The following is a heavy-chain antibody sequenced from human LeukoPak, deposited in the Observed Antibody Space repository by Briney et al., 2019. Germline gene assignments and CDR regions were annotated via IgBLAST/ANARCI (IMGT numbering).Heavy chain of an antibody. J-gene: IGHJ4*02. CDR3: ARDSSSWFYFDY. CDR2: IKQDGSEK. D-gene: IGHD6-13*01. Sequence: GGSLRLSCAASGFTFRSYWMSWVRPAPGKGLAGVANIKQDGSEKYYVDSGKGRFTVSRDNAKNSLYLQMNSLRAEDTAVYYCARDSSSWFYFDYWGQGTLVTVSS. CDR1: GFTFRSYW. V-gene: IGHV3-7*01.